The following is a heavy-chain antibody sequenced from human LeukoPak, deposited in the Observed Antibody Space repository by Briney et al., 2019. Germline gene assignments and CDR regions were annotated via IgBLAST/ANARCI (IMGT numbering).Heavy chain of an antibody. CDR3: ARVEDTSGWFDY. Sequence: SQTLSLTCAVSGDXVSSTSAAWNWIRQSPSRGLQWLGRTYYRSKWYYDYAVSVKSRIAIKPDTSKNQISLQLNSVTPEDTAVYFCARVEDTSGWFDYWGQGTLVNVSS. D-gene: IGHD6-19*01. J-gene: IGHJ4*02. V-gene: IGHV6-1*01. CDR1: GDXVSSTSAA. CDR2: TYYRSKWYY.